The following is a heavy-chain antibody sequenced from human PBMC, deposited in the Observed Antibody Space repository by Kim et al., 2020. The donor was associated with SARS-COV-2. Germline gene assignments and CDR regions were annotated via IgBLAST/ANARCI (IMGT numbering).Heavy chain of an antibody. CDR2: IRSKAYGGTT. CDR1: GFTFGDYA. J-gene: IGHJ6*02. V-gene: IGHV3-49*03. CDR3: TRDYLVGQQLGTTYYYYGMDF. D-gene: IGHD6-13*01. Sequence: GGSLRLSCTASGFTFGDYAMSWFRQAPGKGLEWVGFIRSKAYGGTTEYAASVKGRFTISRDDSKSIAYLQMNSLKTEDIAVYYCTRDYLVGQQLGTTYYYYGMDFWGQGTTVTVSS.